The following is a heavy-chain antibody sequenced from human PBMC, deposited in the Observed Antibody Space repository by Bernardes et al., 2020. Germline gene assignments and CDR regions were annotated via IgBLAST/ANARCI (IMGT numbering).Heavy chain of an antibody. J-gene: IGHJ5*02. D-gene: IGHD6-6*01. CDR3: ARSYSTSAIPNWFDP. Sequence: SETLSLTCTVSGASNSSTNYYWGWIRQPPGQGLEWIATIYHSGSTYYNPSLKSRVTISVDTSKNQFSLKLSFVTDADTAVYHCARSYSTSAIPNWFDPWGQGTLVTVSS. CDR2: IYHSGST. V-gene: IGHV4-39*01. CDR1: GASNSSTNYY.